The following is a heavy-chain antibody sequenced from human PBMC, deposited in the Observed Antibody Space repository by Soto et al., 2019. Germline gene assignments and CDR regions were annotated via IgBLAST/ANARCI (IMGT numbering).Heavy chain of an antibody. D-gene: IGHD3-22*01. CDR1: GFTFSSYS. J-gene: IGHJ3*02. Sequence: GGSLRLSCAASGFTFSSYSMNWVRQAPGKGLEWVSSISSGSSSYIYYADSVKGRFTISRDNAKNSLYLQMNSLRAEDTAVYYCARDLGYYDSSGRRSAFDIWGQGTMVTVSS. CDR2: ISSGSSSYI. CDR3: ARDLGYYDSSGRRSAFDI. V-gene: IGHV3-21*01.